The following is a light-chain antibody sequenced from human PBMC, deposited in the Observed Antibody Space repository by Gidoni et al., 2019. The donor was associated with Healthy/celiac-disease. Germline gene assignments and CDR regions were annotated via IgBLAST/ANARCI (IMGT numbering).Light chain of an antibody. CDR1: NIGSKS. J-gene: IGLJ2*01. Sequence: SYVLTQPPSVSLAPGQTARITCGGNNIGSKSVHWYQQKPGQAPVLVVYDDSDRPSGIPDRFTGSNSGKTATMTISRVEAGDEADYYCKVWDSSSDHVVFGGGTKLTVL. V-gene: IGLV3-21*02. CDR3: KVWDSSSDHVV. CDR2: DDS.